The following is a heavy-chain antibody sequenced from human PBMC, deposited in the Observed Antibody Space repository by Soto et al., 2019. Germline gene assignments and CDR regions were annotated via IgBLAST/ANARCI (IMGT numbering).Heavy chain of an antibody. J-gene: IGHJ6*02. CDR3: ARQNNTPDYYYGLDV. CDR2: IYYSGST. Sequence: QLQLQESGPGLVKPSETLSLTCTVSGGSISSSSYYWGWIRQPPGKGLEWIGSIYYSGSTYYNPSLKSRVTISVDTSKNQFSLKLSSVTAADTAVYYCARQNNTPDYYYGLDVWGQGTTVTVSS. CDR1: GGSISSSSYY. V-gene: IGHV4-39*01.